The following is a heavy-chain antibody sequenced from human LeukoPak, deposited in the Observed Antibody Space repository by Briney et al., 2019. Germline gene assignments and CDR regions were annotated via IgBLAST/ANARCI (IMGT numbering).Heavy chain of an antibody. V-gene: IGHV3-53*01. CDR3: AERVVDY. CDR1: GFTFSSYG. Sequence: GGSLRLSCAASGFTFSSYGMHWVRQAPGKGLEWVSVIYSGGSTYYADSVKGRFTISRDNSKNTLYLQMNSLRAEDTAVYYCAERVVDYWGQGTLVTVSS. J-gene: IGHJ4*02. CDR2: IYSGGST.